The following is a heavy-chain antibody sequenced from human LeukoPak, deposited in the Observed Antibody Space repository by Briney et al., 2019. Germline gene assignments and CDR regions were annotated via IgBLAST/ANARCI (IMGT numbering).Heavy chain of an antibody. D-gene: IGHD4-17*01. CDR2: ISPSGAST. CDR3: ARDPYGAKIGSWYFDL. J-gene: IGHJ2*01. V-gene: IGHV1-46*01. Sequence: ASVKVSCKASGYTFTSYYMHWVRQASGQGLEWMGIISPSGASTSYAQKFQGRVTMTRDTSTSTVYVELSSLRSEDTAAYYCARDPYGAKIGSWYFDLWGRGTLVTVSS. CDR1: GYTFTSYY.